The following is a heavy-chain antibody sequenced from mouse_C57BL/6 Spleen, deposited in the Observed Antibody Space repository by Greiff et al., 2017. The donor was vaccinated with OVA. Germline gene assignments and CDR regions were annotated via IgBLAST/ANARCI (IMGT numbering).Heavy chain of an antibody. D-gene: IGHD2-3*01. CDR1: GYTFTSYC. V-gene: IGHV1-74*01. CDR2: THPSARDT. CDR3: ARRAGYYVGDLDY. J-gene: IGHJ2*01. Sequence: VQLQQPGAELVKPGASVKVSCKASGYTFTSYCMHWVKQRPGQGLEWIGRTHPSARDTTSNQKFKGKATLTVDKSSSTAYMQLSSLTSEDSAVYYCARRAGYYVGDLDYGGQGTTLTVSS.